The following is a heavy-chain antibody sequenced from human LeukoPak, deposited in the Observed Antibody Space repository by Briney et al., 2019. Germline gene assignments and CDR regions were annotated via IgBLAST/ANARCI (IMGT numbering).Heavy chain of an antibody. J-gene: IGHJ4*02. V-gene: IGHV3-21*01. CDR1: GYSITSG. D-gene: IGHD6-25*01. Sequence: GGSLRLSCAVFGYSITSGFTWGWSQAPGKGLEWVSSISYLSSHVYYRDPVKGRFSISRDNAKNSLYLQMNSLGAEDTAIYYCGRAFPPLRTSSAGYLWGQGILVTVSS. CDR3: GRAFPPLRTSSAGYL. CDR2: ISYLSSHV.